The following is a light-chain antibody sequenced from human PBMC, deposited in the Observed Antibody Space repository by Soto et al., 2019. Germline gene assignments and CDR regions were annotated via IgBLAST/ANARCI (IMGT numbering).Light chain of an antibody. CDR3: GTLDSSLSGYV. Sequence: QSVLTQPPSVSAAPGQKVTISCSGSSSNIGNNYVSWYQQLPGTAPKLLIYENNKRPSGIPDRFSGSKSGTSATLGITGLQTGDEADYYCGTLDSSLSGYVFGTGTKATV. V-gene: IGLV1-51*02. J-gene: IGLJ1*01. CDR2: ENN. CDR1: SSNIGNNY.